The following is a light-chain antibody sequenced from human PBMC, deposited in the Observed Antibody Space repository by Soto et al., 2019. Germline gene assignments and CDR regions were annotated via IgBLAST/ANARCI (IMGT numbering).Light chain of an antibody. CDR1: SSNIGNNF. J-gene: IGLJ3*02. CDR2: DND. CDR3: GTWNAGLTSWV. Sequence: VLTQPPSVSAAPGQKVTISCSGSSSNIGNNFVSWYQQLPGTTPKLLIYDNDKRPSGIPDRFSGSKSGTSATLGITGVQTGDEADYYCGTWNAGLTSWVFGGGTKVTVL. V-gene: IGLV1-51*01.